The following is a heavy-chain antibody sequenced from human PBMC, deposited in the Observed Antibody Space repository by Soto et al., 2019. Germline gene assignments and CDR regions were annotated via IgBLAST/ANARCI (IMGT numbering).Heavy chain of an antibody. V-gene: IGHV1-2*04. CDR1: GYTFTGYY. J-gene: IGHJ5*02. CDR2: INPNSGGT. D-gene: IGHD3-9*01. Sequence: ASVKVSCKASGYTFTGYYMHWVRQAPGQGLEWMGWINPNSGGTNYAQKFQGWVTMTRDTSISTAYMELSRLRSDDTAVYYCERGGYITIFLGPGDNWFDPWGQGTLVTVSS. CDR3: ERGGYITIFLGPGDNWFDP.